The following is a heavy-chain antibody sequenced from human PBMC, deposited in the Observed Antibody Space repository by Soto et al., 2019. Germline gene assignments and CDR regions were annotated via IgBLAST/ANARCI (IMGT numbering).Heavy chain of an antibody. CDR1: GGTFSSYA. Sequence: QVQLVQSGAEVKKPRSSVKVSCKASGGTFSSYAISWVRQAPGQGLEWMGGIITIFGTANYAQKFQGRVTITADESTSTAYMELSSLRSEDTAVYYCARETAPRGHWEGGLDYWGQGTLVTVSS. J-gene: IGHJ4*02. V-gene: IGHV1-69*12. D-gene: IGHD1-26*01. CDR2: IITIFGTA. CDR3: ARETAPRGHWEGGLDY.